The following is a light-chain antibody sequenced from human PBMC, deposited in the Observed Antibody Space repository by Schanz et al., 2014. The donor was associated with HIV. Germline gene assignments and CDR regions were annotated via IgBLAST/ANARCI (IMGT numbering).Light chain of an antibody. CDR2: SSY. CDR1: GSNIRSNT. J-gene: IGLJ3*02. V-gene: IGLV1-44*01. CDR3: QSYDSGLSGWV. Sequence: QSVLTQPPSASGTPGQRVTISCSISGSNIRSNTINWFRHLPGTAPKLLIHSSYHRPSGVPDRFSGSKSGTSASLAITGLQAEDEADYYCQSYDSGLSGWVFGGGTKLTVL.